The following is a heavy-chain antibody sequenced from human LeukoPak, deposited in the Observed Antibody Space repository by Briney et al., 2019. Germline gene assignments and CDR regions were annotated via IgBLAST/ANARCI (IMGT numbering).Heavy chain of an antibody. Sequence: GGSLRLSCVASGFTFSGDWMHWVRQPPGKGLVWVSRIKSDGSTTNSAASVKGRFTISRDNAKNTLYLQMTSLRAEATAVYYCASQVVGAAFDPWGQGTLVTVSS. D-gene: IGHD2-15*01. CDR3: ASQVVGAAFDP. J-gene: IGHJ5*02. CDR1: GFTFSGDW. V-gene: IGHV3-74*01. CDR2: IKSDGSTT.